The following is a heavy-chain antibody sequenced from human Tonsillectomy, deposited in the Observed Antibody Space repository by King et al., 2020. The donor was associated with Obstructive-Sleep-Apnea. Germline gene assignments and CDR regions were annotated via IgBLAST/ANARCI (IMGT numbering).Heavy chain of an antibody. J-gene: IGHJ4*02. D-gene: IGHD3-22*01. V-gene: IGHV3-11*01. CDR1: GFTFSDYY. CDR2: ISSSGSTL. CDR3: ASPRYDSSGAFDY. Sequence: VQLVESGGGLVKPGGSLRLSCAASGFTFSDYYMSWIRQAPGKGLEWVSYISSSGSTLYYADSVKGRFTISRDNAKNSLYLQMNSLRAEDTAVFYCASPRYDSSGAFDYWGQGTLVTVSS.